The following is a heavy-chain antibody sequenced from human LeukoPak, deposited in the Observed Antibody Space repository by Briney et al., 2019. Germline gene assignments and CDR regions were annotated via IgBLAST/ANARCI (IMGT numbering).Heavy chain of an antibody. D-gene: IGHD6-13*01. V-gene: IGHV3-9*01. CDR2: ISWNSGSI. CDR1: GFTFDDYA. CDR3: AKGTSIAAAPLD. Sequence: PGGSLRLSCAASGFTFDDYAMHWVRQAPGKGLEWVSGISWNSGSIGYADSVKGRFTISRDNAKNSLYLQMNSLRAEDTALYYCAKGTSIAAAPLDWGQGTLVTVSS. J-gene: IGHJ4*02.